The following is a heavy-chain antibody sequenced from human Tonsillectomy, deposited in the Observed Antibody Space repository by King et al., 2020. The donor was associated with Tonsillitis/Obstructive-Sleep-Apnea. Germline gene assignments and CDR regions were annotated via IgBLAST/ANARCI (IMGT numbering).Heavy chain of an antibody. Sequence: VQLVESGGGLVKPGGSLRLSCAASGFTFSSYSMNWVRQAPGKGLEWVSSISSSSSYIYYADSVKGRFTISRDNAKNSLYLQMNSLRAEDTAVYYCAREDIAMVKSFDYWGQGTLVTVSS. CDR2: ISSSSSYI. V-gene: IGHV3-21*01. D-gene: IGHD5-18*01. CDR3: AREDIAMVKSFDY. CDR1: GFTFSSYS. J-gene: IGHJ4*02.